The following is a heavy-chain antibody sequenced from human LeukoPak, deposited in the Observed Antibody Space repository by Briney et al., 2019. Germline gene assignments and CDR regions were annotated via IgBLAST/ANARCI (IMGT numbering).Heavy chain of an antibody. CDR1: GYTFTSYG. J-gene: IGHJ3*02. D-gene: IGHD2-2*01. V-gene: IGHV1-18*01. Sequence: GASVKVSCKASGYTFTSYGISWVRQAPGQGLEWMGWISAYNGNTNYAQKLQGRVTMTTDTSTSTAYMELRSLRSDDTAVYYCAREDCSSTSCHAFDIWGQGTMVTVSS. CDR3: AREDCSSTSCHAFDI. CDR2: ISAYNGNT.